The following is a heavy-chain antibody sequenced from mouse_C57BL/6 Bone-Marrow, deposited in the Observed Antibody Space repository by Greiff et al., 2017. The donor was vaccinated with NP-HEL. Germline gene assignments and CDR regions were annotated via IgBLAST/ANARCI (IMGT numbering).Heavy chain of an antibody. CDR2: IDPETGGT. CDR3: TRGNYYGSSYSDY. D-gene: IGHD1-1*01. CDR1: GYTFTDYE. Sequence: QVQLKQSGAELVRPGASVTLSCKASGYTFTDYEMHWVKQTPVHGLEWIGAIDPETGGTAYNQKFKGKAILTADKSSSTAYMELRSLTSEDAAVYYCTRGNYYGSSYSDYWGQGTALTVSS. J-gene: IGHJ2*01. V-gene: IGHV1-15*01.